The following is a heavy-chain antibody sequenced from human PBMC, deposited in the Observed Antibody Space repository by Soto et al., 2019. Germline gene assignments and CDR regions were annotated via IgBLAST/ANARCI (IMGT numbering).Heavy chain of an antibody. CDR2: IYPGDSDT. V-gene: IGHV5-51*01. J-gene: IGHJ6*02. D-gene: IGHD2-2*01. Sequence: GESLKISCKGSGYSFTSYWIGWVRQMPGKGLEWMGIIYPGDSDTRYSPSFQGQVTISADKSISTAYLQWSSLKASDTAMYYCARQPACSSTSCDYYYGMDFWGQGTTVTVSS. CDR3: ARQPACSSTSCDYYYGMDF. CDR1: GYSFTSYW.